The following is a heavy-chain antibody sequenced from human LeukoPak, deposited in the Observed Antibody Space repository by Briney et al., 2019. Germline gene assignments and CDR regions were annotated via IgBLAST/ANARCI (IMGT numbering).Heavy chain of an antibody. CDR2: FYYSGST. Sequence: SETLSLTCSVSGDSISGSDYYWGWIRQPPGKGLEWIGSFYYSGSTYYNPSLKSRVTISVDKSKNQFSLKLSSVTAADTAVYYCARVEIQLWLDYWGQGTLVTVSS. CDR1: GDSISGSDYY. D-gene: IGHD5-18*01. V-gene: IGHV4-39*07. J-gene: IGHJ4*02. CDR3: ARVEIQLWLDY.